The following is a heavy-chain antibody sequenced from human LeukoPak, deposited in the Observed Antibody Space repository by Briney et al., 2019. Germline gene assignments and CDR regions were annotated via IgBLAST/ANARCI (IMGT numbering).Heavy chain of an antibody. D-gene: IGHD6-19*01. Sequence: SGGSLRLSCAASGLTVSSTYMSWVRQTPGKGLEWVSVIHPGGTIYYADSVKGTFTISRDNSKNTLYLEMNTLRVEDTAVYYCAMYSSAWYAVYWGQGTLVTVSS. CDR2: IHPGGTI. V-gene: IGHV3-66*01. J-gene: IGHJ4*02. CDR1: GLTVSSTY. CDR3: AMYSSAWYAVY.